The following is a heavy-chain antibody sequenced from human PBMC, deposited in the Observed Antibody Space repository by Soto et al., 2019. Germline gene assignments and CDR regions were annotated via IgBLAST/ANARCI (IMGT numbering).Heavy chain of an antibody. V-gene: IGHV3-23*01. J-gene: IGHJ6*03. Sequence: GGSMRLSCAASGFTFSSYAMSWVRQAPGKGLEWVSAISGSGGSTYYADSVKGRFTISRDNSKNTLYLQMNSLRAEDTAVYYCATGGYCSSTSCPYYYYYMDVWGKGTTVTVSS. CDR3: ATGGYCSSTSCPYYYYYMDV. CDR2: ISGSGGST. CDR1: GFTFSSYA. D-gene: IGHD2-2*01.